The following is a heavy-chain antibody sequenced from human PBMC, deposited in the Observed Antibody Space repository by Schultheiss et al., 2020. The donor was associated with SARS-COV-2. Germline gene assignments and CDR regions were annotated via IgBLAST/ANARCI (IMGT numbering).Heavy chain of an antibody. CDR3: AKERGVGARGGMDV. J-gene: IGHJ6*02. CDR1: GFTFSDYY. Sequence: GGSLRLSCAASGFTFSDYYMSWIRQAPGKGLEWVAVISYDGSNKYYADSVKGRFTISRDNSKNRLYLQMNSLRAEDTAVYYCAKERGVGARGGMDVWGQGTTVTVSS. D-gene: IGHD3-16*01. CDR2: ISYDGSNK. V-gene: IGHV3-30*18.